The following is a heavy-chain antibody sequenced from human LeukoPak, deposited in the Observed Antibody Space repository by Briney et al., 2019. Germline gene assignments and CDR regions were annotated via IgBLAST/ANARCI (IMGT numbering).Heavy chain of an antibody. J-gene: IGHJ4*02. CDR3: AYCSNGVCYKAGLDY. Sequence: GGSLRLSCAASGFTVSSYSMCWVRQAPGKGLEWVSTISDSGSSTYYADSVKGRFTISRDNSRNTLYLQMNSLRAEDTALYYCAYCSNGVCYKAGLDYWGQGTLVTVSS. V-gene: IGHV3-23*01. D-gene: IGHD2-8*01. CDR1: GFTVSSYS. CDR2: ISDSGSST.